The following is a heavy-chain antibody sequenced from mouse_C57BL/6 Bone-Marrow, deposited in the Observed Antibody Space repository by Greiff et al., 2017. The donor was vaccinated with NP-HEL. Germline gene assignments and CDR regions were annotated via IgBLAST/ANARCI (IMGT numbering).Heavy chain of an antibody. D-gene: IGHD2-3*01. Sequence: EVQLQQSGPVLVKPGASVKMSCKASGYTFTDYYMNWVKQSHGKSLEWIGVINPYNGGTSYNQKFKGKATLTVDKSSSTAYMELNSLTSEDSAVYYCAREGLLPFDYWGQGTTLTVSS. CDR1: GYTFTDYY. CDR2: INPYNGGT. V-gene: IGHV1-19*01. J-gene: IGHJ2*01. CDR3: AREGLLPFDY.